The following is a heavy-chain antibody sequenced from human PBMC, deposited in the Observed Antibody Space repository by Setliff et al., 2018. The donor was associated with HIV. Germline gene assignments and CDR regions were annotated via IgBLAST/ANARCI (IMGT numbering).Heavy chain of an antibody. V-gene: IGHV4-4*07. CDR2: IYTSGST. CDR3: ARDLPELTGRSFDP. CDR1: GGSISGYF. J-gene: IGHJ5*02. Sequence: PSETLSLTCNVSGGSISGYFWTWIRQPAGKGLELIGRIYTSGSTNSNPSLKSRLSMSIDTTKNHFSFRLTSVTAAATAVYYCARDLPELTGRSFDPWGQGIQGTVSS. D-gene: IGHD7-27*01.